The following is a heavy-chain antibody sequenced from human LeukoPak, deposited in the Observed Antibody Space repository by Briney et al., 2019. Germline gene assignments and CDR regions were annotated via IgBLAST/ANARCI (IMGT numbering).Heavy chain of an antibody. CDR2: IIPILGIA. V-gene: IGHV1-69*04. Sequence: ASVKVSCKASGGTFSSYAISWVRQAPGQGLEWMGRIIPILGIANYAQKFQGRVTMTTDTSTSTAYMELRSLRSDDTAVYYCARDTVLRYFDWPAEGWFDPWGQGTLVTVSS. J-gene: IGHJ5*02. CDR3: ARDTVLRYFDWPAEGWFDP. D-gene: IGHD3-9*01. CDR1: GGTFSSYA.